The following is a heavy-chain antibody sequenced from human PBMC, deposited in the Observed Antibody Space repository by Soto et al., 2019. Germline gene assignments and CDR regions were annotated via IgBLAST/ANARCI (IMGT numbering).Heavy chain of an antibody. V-gene: IGHV3-33*01. J-gene: IGHJ4*02. D-gene: IGHD3-22*01. CDR2: IWHDGTNR. CDR1: GFTFSDYV. Sequence: QVQLVESGGGVIQPGRSLRLSCAASGFTFSDYVMYWVRQAPGKGPEWVAFIWHDGTNRYYTDSVQGRFTVSRDNSNNTLSLQMNTLRAEGKAVYYCARPYYDSSGFYYYYFDYWGQGTLVTVSS. CDR3: ARPYYDSSGFYYYYFDY.